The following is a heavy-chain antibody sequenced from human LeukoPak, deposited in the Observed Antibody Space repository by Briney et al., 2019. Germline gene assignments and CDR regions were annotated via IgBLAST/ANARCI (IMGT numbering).Heavy chain of an antibody. D-gene: IGHD3-22*01. J-gene: IGHJ4*02. V-gene: IGHV1-8*03. CDR1: GYTFTSYD. CDR2: MNPNSGNT. Sequence: ASVKVSCKXSGYTFTSYDINWVRQATGQGLEGMGWMNPNSGNTGYSQKFQGRVTITRNTSISTAYMELSSLRSGDTAVYYCARPGGTTYYYDSSGYYFHYWGQGTLVTVSS. CDR3: ARPGGTTYYYDSSGYYFHY.